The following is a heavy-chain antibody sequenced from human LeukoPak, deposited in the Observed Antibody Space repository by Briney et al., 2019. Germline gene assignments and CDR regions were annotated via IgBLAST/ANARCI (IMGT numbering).Heavy chain of an antibody. D-gene: IGHD6-13*01. J-gene: IGHJ4*02. Sequence: GGSLRLSCAASGFTFSSYAMSWVRQAPGKGLEWVSAISGSGDSTYYGDSVKGRFTISRDNSKNTLCLQMNSLRAEDTAVYYCAKTRPLDSSSWSHGDYWGQGTLVTVSS. CDR3: AKTRPLDSSSWSHGDY. CDR1: GFTFSSYA. CDR2: ISGSGDST. V-gene: IGHV3-23*01.